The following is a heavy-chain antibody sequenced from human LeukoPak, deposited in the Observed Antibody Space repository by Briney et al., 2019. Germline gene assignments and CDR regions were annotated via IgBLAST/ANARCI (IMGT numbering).Heavy chain of an antibody. J-gene: IGHJ4*02. CDR3: ASASSGWSNFDY. Sequence: PGGSLRLSCAASGFTVSSNYMSWVHQAPGKGLEWVSVIYSGGSTYYADSVEGRFTISRDNSKNTLYLQMNSLRAEDTAVYYCASASSGWSNFDYWGQGTLVTVSS. V-gene: IGHV3-53*01. CDR1: GFTVSSNY. CDR2: IYSGGST. D-gene: IGHD6-19*01.